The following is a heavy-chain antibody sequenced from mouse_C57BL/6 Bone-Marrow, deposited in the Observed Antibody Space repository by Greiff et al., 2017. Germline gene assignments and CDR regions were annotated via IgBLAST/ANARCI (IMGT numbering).Heavy chain of an antibody. CDR1: GYSFTGYY. J-gene: IGHJ3*01. CDR3: AYGNYGFAY. V-gene: IGHV1-42*01. CDR2: INPSTGGT. Sequence: EVQLQQSGPELVKPGASVKISCKASGYSFTGYYMNWVKQSPEKSLEWIGEINPSTGGTTYNQKFKAKATLTVDKSSSTAYMQLKSLTSEDSAVYYCAYGNYGFAYWGQGTLVTVSA. D-gene: IGHD2-10*02.